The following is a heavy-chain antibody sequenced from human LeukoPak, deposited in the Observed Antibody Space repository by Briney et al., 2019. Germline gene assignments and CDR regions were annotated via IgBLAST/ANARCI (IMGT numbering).Heavy chain of an antibody. Sequence: SVKVSCKASGGTFSSYAISWVRQAPGQGLEWMGGIIPIFGTANYAQKFQGRVTITTDESTSTAYMELSSLRSEDTAVYYCARGDYSSSPSYYYYYYMDVWGKGTTVTVSS. CDR2: IIPIFGTA. V-gene: IGHV1-69*05. J-gene: IGHJ6*03. CDR1: GGTFSSYA. D-gene: IGHD6-6*01. CDR3: ARGDYSSSPSYYYYYYMDV.